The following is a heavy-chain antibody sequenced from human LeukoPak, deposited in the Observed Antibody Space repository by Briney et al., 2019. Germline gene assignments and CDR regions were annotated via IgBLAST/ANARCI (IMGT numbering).Heavy chain of an antibody. D-gene: IGHD7-27*01. CDR2: MSPNSGDT. CDR1: GYTFTSYD. CDR3: VRGPPNWGYDY. Sequence: SVKVSXXASGYTFTSYDFNWVRQATGQRPEWMGWMSPNSGDTGYAQKFQDRVTMTRNTSISTAYMELSSLRSDDTAVYYCVRGPPNWGYDYWGPGTLVTVSS. J-gene: IGHJ4*02. V-gene: IGHV1-8*01.